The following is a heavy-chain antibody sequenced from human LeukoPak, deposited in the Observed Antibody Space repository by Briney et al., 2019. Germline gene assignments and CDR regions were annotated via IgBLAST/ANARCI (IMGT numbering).Heavy chain of an antibody. V-gene: IGHV1-24*01. CDR3: ATGPGEWANYFDY. J-gene: IGHJ4*02. CDR2: FDPEDGET. Sequence: GASVKVSCKASGGTFSSYAISWVRQAPGQGLEWMGGFDPEDGETIYAQKFQGRVTMTEDTSTDTAYMELSSLRSEDTAVYYCATGPGEWANYFDYWGQGTLVTVSS. CDR1: GGTFSSYA. D-gene: IGHD3-16*01.